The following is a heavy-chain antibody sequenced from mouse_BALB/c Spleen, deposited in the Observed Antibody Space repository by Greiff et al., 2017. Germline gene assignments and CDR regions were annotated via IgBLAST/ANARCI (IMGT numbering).Heavy chain of an antibody. CDR1: GFTFSSFG. D-gene: IGHD2-4*01. V-gene: IGHV5-17*02. CDR2: ISSGSSTI. J-gene: IGHJ3*01. CDR3: ARGATMITTGAWFAY. Sequence: EVKLVESGGGLVQPGGSRKLSCAASGFTFSSFGMHWVRQAPEKGLEWVAYISSGSSTIYYADTVKGRFTISRDNPKNTLFLQMTSLRSEDTAMYYCARGATMITTGAWFAYWGQGTLVTVSA.